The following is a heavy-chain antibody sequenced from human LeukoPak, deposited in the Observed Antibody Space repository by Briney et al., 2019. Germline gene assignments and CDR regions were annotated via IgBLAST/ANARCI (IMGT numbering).Heavy chain of an antibody. CDR1: GGSISSYY. CDR2: IYYSGST. J-gene: IGHJ4*02. CDR3: ARLVYYDFWSGSLDY. D-gene: IGHD3-3*01. Sequence: SETLSLTCTVSGGSISSYYWSWIRQPPGKGLEWIGYIYYSGSTNYNPSLKSRVTISVDTSKNQFSLKLSSVTAADTAVYYCARLVYYDFWSGSLDYWGQGTLVTVSS. V-gene: IGHV4-59*08.